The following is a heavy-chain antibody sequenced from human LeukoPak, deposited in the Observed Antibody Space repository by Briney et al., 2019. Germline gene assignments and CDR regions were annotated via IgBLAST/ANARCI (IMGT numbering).Heavy chain of an antibody. J-gene: IGHJ4*02. D-gene: IGHD2-21*02. V-gene: IGHV1-69*13. CDR3: ATSPTSDSPGY. CDR2: IIPILATA. CDR1: GGTFSIYA. Sequence: GASVKVSCKASGGTFSIYAISWVRQAPGQGLEWMGGIIPILATANYAQKFQGRVTITADESTSTAYMELSSLRSEDTAVYYCATSPTSDSPGYWGQGTLVTVSS.